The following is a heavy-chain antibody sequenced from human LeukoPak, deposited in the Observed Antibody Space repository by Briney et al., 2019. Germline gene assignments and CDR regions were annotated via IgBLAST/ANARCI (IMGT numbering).Heavy chain of an antibody. CDR2: ISYDGSNK. CDR1: GFTVSSYA. J-gene: IGHJ4*02. CDR3: ARGESIAVAGTLEDY. D-gene: IGHD6-19*01. V-gene: IGHV3-30*04. Sequence: GGSLTLSCAASGFTVSSYAMHWVRQAPGKGLEWVAVISYDGSNKYYADSVKGRFTISRDNSKNTLYLQMNSLRAEDTAVYYCARGESIAVAGTLEDYWGQGTLVTVSS.